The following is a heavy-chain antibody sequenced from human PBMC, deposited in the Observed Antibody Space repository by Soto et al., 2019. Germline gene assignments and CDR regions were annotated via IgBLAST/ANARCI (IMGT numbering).Heavy chain of an antibody. CDR3: ARVGQCSSTTCGYYYYYGMDV. CDR1: GYTFSNYG. CDR2: ISGYNGNT. J-gene: IGHJ6*02. V-gene: IGHV1-18*01. Sequence: QVQLVQSGVEVKKPGASVTVSCKASGYTFSNYGISWVRQAPGQGLEWMGWISGYNGNTNYAQNLQGRVTLTTDTSTSTAYMELRSLRSDDTAVYYCARVGQCSSTTCGYYYYYGMDVWGQGTTVTVSS. D-gene: IGHD2-2*03.